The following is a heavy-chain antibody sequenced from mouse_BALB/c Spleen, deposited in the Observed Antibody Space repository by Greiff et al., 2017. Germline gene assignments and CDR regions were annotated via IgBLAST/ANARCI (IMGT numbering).Heavy chain of an antibody. CDR3: AREYGNYRAMDY. CDR2: IDPYNGGT. J-gene: IGHJ4*01. Sequence: EVQLQQSGPELGKPGASVKISCKASGYSFTGYNMYWVKQSHRKSLEWIGYIDPYNGGTSYNQKSKGKATLTVDKSSSTAYMHLNSLTSEDSAIYYCAREYGNYRAMDYWGQGTSVTVSS. V-gene: IGHV1S135*01. D-gene: IGHD2-10*02. CDR1: GYSFTGYN.